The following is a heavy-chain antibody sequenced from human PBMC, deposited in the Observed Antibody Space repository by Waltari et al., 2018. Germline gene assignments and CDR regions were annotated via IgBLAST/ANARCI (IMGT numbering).Heavy chain of an antibody. V-gene: IGHV4-59*01. CDR3: ARDSGGAAVFDY. J-gene: IGHJ4*02. D-gene: IGHD6-13*01. CDR2: IYYSGST. CDR1: VGSISSYY. Sequence: QVQLQESGPGLVKPSETLSLTCTVSVGSISSYYWRWIRQPPGKGLEWIGYIYYSGSTNYNPSLKSRVTISVDTSKNQFSLKLSSVTAADTAVYYCARDSGGAAVFDYWGQGTLVTVSS.